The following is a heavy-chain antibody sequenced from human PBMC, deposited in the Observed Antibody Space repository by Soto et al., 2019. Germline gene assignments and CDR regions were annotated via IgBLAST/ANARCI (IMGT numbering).Heavy chain of an antibody. Sequence: QGQLVQSGPEAKKPGASVKVSCKASGYTFSRYGTSWVRQAPGQGLEWMGWISGYNGDTKYAQKVQGRVTMTIDTSTYTAYMELRSLTSDDTAIYYCAKNGQPLYYYYGMDVWGQGTTVTVSS. D-gene: IGHD2-8*01. CDR2: ISGYNGDT. J-gene: IGHJ6*02. CDR3: AKNGQPLYYYYGMDV. CDR1: GYTFSRYG. V-gene: IGHV1-18*01.